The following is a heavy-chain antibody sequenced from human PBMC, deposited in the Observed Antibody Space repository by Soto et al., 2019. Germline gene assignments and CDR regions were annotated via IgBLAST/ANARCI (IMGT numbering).Heavy chain of an antibody. CDR2: VYHTGRT. Sequence: FLTCTVSGGFLKGGSYSWSWVRQPPGKGLEWIGYVYHTGRTSYNPSLKSRVSISMDTSKNQFSLNLDSVTAADTAVYFCARDFAYFDSWGQGTLVTVSS. D-gene: IGHD3-3*01. CDR3: ARDFAYFDS. V-gene: IGHV4-61*01. CDR1: GGFLKGGSYS. J-gene: IGHJ4*02.